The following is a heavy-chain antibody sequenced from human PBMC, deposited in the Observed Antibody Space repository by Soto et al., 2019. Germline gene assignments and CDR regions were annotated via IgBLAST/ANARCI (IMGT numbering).Heavy chain of an antibody. J-gene: IGHJ4*02. CDR1: GYTFNTYY. CDR3: ARGGHIAVVTASFSN. V-gene: IGHV1-46*02. D-gene: IGHD2-21*02. Sequence: VQLVQSGAEVRKPGASVKVSCRPSGYTFNTYYLHWLRQAPGQALEWMGLIHASGGGTTYAQKLMGRVTVTRDTSTTTVFMELSSLRSDDTAVYYCARGGHIAVVTASFSNWRKGSLVTVSS. CDR2: IHASGGGT.